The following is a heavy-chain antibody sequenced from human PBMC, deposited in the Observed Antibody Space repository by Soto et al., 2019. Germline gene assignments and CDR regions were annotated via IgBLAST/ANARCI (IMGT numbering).Heavy chain of an antibody. V-gene: IGHV4-31*03. CDR1: GGSISSGGYY. J-gene: IGHJ6*02. Sequence: SETLSLTCTVSGGSISSGGYYWSWIRQHPGKGLEWIGYIYYSGSTYYNPSLKSRVTISVDTSKNQFSLKLSSVTAADTAVYYCARLPYYDFWTDSYYYYGMDVWGQGTTVTVS. CDR2: IYYSGST. CDR3: ARLPYYDFWTDSYYYYGMDV. D-gene: IGHD3-3*01.